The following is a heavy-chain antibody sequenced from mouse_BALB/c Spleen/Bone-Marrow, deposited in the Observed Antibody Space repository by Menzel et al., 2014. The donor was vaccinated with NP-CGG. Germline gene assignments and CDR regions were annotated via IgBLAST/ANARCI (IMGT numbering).Heavy chain of an antibody. D-gene: IGHD1-1*01. V-gene: IGHV5-4*02. CDR3: ANYYGSTWFAT. CDR1: GFTFSDYY. CDR2: ISDGGSYT. J-gene: IGHJ3*01. Sequence: EVNLVESGGGLVKPGGSLKLSCAVSGFTFSDYYMYWVRQTPEKRLEWVATISDGGSYTYYPDSVKGRFTISRDNAKNNLYLQMSSLKSEDTAMYYCANYYGSTWFATGAKGLWSLSLQ.